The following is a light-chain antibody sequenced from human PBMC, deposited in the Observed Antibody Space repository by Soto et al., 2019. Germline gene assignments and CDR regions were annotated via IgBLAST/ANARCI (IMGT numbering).Light chain of an antibody. Sequence: EIVMTQSPATLSVSPGERATISCRASQGVSSNLAWYQQKPGQAPRLLIYGASTRATPIPARFSGSGSGTDFTFPISSLQSDDVDLYSPLQYHNRPRMYPFGQATKLEI. V-gene: IGKV3-15*01. CDR1: QGVSSN. CDR2: GAS. J-gene: IGKJ2*01. CDR3: LQYHNRPRMYP.